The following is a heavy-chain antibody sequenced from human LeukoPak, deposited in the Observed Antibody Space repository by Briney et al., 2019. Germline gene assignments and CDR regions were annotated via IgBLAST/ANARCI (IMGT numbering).Heavy chain of an antibody. J-gene: IGHJ4*02. CDR3: ARDGKGYCSSTSCYVSDY. V-gene: IGHV1-2*02. D-gene: IGHD2-2*01. Sequence: ASVKVSCKASGYTFTGYYMHWVRQAPGQGLEWMGWINPNSGGTNYAQKFQGRVTMTRDTSISTAYMELSRLRSDDTAVYYCARDGKGYCSSTSCYVSDYWGQGTLVTVSS. CDR1: GYTFTGYY. CDR2: INPNSGGT.